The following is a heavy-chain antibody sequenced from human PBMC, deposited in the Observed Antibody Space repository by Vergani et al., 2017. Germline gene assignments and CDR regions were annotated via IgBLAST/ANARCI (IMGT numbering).Heavy chain of an antibody. CDR1: GYTFTGYY. V-gene: IGHV1-2*02. Sequence: QVQLVQSGAEVKKPGASVKVSCKASGYTFTGYYMHWVRQAPGQGLEWMGWINPNSGVTNYAQKFQGRVTMTRDTSISTAYMELSRLRSDDTAVYYCARDFGKRDYGILTGYYSSFDYWGQGTLVTVSS. CDR2: INPNSGVT. J-gene: IGHJ4*02. D-gene: IGHD3-9*01. CDR3: ARDFGKRDYGILTGYYSSFDY.